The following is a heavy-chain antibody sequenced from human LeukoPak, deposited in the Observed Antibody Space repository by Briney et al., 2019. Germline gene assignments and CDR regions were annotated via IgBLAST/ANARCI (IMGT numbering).Heavy chain of an antibody. Sequence: SETLSLTCAVYGGSFSGYYWSWIRQPPGKGLEWIGEINHSGSTYYNPSLKSRVTISLDTSKNQFSLKLSSVTAADTAVYYCARDYYDRKGTWGQGTLVTVSS. V-gene: IGHV4-34*01. CDR2: INHSGST. D-gene: IGHD3-22*01. CDR1: GGSFSGYY. CDR3: ARDYYDRKGT. J-gene: IGHJ5*02.